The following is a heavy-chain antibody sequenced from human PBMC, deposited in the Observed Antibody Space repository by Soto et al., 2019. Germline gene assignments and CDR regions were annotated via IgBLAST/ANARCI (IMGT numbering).Heavy chain of an antibody. D-gene: IGHD3-9*01. V-gene: IGHV1-2*04. CDR2: INPNSGGT. Sequence: VASVKVSCKASGYTFTGYYMHWVRQAPGQGLEWMGWINPNSGGTNYAQKFQGWVTMTRDTSISTAYMELSRLRSDDTAVYYCARDISPWHDILTGYYNPTFDPWGQGTLVTVSS. CDR3: ARDISPWHDILTGYYNPTFDP. CDR1: GYTFTGYY. J-gene: IGHJ5*02.